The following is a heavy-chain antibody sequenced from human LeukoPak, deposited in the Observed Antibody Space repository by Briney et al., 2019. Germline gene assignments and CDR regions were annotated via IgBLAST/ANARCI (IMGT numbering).Heavy chain of an antibody. CDR2: IYYSGIA. CDR3: ARVAGYSYGNLDY. J-gene: IGHJ4*02. Sequence: SETLSLTCSISGGSINSGGYYWSWVRQHPGQGLELIGNIYYSGIADYNPSLKSRVTMSVDTSKNQFSLNLTSVTVADTAVYYCARVAGYSYGNLDYWGQGTLVTVSS. V-gene: IGHV4-31*02. CDR1: GGSINSGGYY. D-gene: IGHD5-18*01.